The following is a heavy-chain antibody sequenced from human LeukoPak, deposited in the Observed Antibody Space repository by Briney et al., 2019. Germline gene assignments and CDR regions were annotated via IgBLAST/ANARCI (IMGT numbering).Heavy chain of an antibody. CDR3: AKVGIVVVAATPNY. J-gene: IGHJ4*02. V-gene: IGHV3-23*01. Sequence: PGGSLRLSCAASGFTFSSYAMSWVRQAPGKGLEWVSAISGSGGSTYYADSVKGRFTISRDNSKNTLYLQMNSLRAEDTAVYYCAKVGIVVVAATPNYWGQGTLVTVSS. CDR1: GFTFSSYA. CDR2: ISGSGGST. D-gene: IGHD2-15*01.